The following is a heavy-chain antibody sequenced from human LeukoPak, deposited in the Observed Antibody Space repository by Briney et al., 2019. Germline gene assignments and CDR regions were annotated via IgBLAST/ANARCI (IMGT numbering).Heavy chain of an antibody. CDR3: ARDRNDYGDYGSYEV. Sequence: PGGSLRLSCAASGFIVSSNYMNWVRQAPGKGLEWASIIYSGGATYYADSVKGRFTISRDNSKNTLYLQMNSLRAEDTAVYYCARDRNDYGDYGSYEVWGQGTLATVSS. CDR2: IYSGGAT. J-gene: IGHJ4*02. CDR1: GFIVSSNY. V-gene: IGHV3-53*01. D-gene: IGHD4-17*01.